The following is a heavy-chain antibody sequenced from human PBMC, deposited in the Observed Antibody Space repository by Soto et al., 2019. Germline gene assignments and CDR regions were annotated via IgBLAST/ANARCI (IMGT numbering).Heavy chain of an antibody. CDR3: ARDMDIVVVVAATTESGDAFDI. CDR2: INPSGGST. Sequence: QVQLVQSGAEVKKPGASVKVSCKASGYTFTSYYMHWVRQAPGQGLEWMGIINPSGGSTSYAQKFHGRVTMTRDTSTSTVYMELSSLRSEDTAVYYCARDMDIVVVVAATTESGDAFDIWGQGTMVTVSS. V-gene: IGHV1-46*01. J-gene: IGHJ3*02. CDR1: GYTFTSYY. D-gene: IGHD2-15*01.